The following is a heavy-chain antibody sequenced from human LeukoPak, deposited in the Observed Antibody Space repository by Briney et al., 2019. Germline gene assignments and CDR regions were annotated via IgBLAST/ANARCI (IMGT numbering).Heavy chain of an antibody. D-gene: IGHD6-19*01. CDR3: AKAAVAPHFDY. Sequence: PGGSLRVSCAASGFTFSSYGMHWVRQAPGKGLEWVAFTRFDGSNKYYADSVKGRFTISRDNSKNTLYLQTNSLRADDTAVYDRAKAAVAPHFDYWGQGTLVTVSS. V-gene: IGHV3-30*02. J-gene: IGHJ4*02. CDR2: TRFDGSNK. CDR1: GFTFSSYG.